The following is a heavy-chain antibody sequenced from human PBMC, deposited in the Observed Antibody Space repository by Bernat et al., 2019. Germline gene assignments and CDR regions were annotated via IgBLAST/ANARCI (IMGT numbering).Heavy chain of an antibody. J-gene: IGHJ4*02. D-gene: IGHD2-2*01. V-gene: IGHV3-33*01. CDR3: ARDPEPYCSTTSCYGEY. CDR1: GFILSGYG. Sequence: QVQLVESGGGVVQPGRSLRLSCAASGFILSGYGMHWVRQTPDKGLEWLEVIWYDGTTRYYADSVKGRFTISRDNSEKMVYLQLNSLRAEDTAVYFCARDPEPYCSTTSCYGEYWGQGTLVTVSS. CDR2: IWYDGTTR.